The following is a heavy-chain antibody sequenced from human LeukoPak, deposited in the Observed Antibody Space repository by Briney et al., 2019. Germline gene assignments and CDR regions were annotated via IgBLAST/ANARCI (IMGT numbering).Heavy chain of an antibody. CDR1: GFTVSSNY. CDR2: IYYSGST. Sequence: PGGSLRLSCAASGFTVSSNYMSWVRQPPGKGLEWIGSIYYSGSTYYNPSFKSRVTISVDTSKNQFSLKLSSVTAADTAVYYCARAQNGDYVFDIWGQGTMVTVSS. CDR3: ARAQNGDYVFDI. V-gene: IGHV4-39*07. D-gene: IGHD4-17*01. J-gene: IGHJ3*02.